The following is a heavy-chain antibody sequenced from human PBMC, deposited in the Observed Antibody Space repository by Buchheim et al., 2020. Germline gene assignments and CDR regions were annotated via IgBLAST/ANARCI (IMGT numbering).Heavy chain of an antibody. CDR2: IYYSGTS. Sequence: HLQLQESGPGLLKPSETLSLTCNVSGGSLNSASHYWGWIRQPPGKGLEWVAIIYYSGTSHFNPSLKSRLSISLDTSKNQFSLSLKSVTPSETAVYYCAGRLIGSNQRDGRHWSRRGSYFDYWSQGTL. D-gene: IGHD1-1*01. CDR1: GGSLNSASHY. CDR3: AGRLIGSNQRDGRHWSRRGSYFDY. V-gene: IGHV4-39*01. J-gene: IGHJ4*02.